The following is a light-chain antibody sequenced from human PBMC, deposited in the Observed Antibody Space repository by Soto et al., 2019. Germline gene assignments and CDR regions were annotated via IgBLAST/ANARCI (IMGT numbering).Light chain of an antibody. J-gene: IGLJ2*01. Sequence: QSVLTQPPSVSGAPGQRVTIACTGNNSNIGTGFDVHWYRHFPGAAPKLLLSGTSHRPSGVPDRFSGSKSGTSASLAITGLQAEDEADYYCCSYAGGYTHAVFGGGTKLTVL. V-gene: IGLV1-40*01. CDR2: GTS. CDR3: CSYAGGYTHAV. CDR1: NSNIGTGFD.